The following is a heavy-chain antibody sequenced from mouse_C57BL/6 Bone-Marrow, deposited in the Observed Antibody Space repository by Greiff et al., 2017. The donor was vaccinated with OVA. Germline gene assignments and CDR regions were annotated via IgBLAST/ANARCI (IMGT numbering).Heavy chain of an antibody. CDR2: IYPGSGNT. CDR3: ARGDWDYFDY. CDR1: GYTFTDYY. V-gene: IGHV1-84*01. J-gene: IGHJ2*01. Sequence: QVQLKESGPELVKPGASVKISCKASGYTFTDYYINWVKQRPGQGLGWIGWIYPGSGNTKYNEKFKGKATLTVDTSSSTAYMQLSSLTSEDSAVYFCARGDWDYFDYWGQGTTLTVSS. D-gene: IGHD4-1*01.